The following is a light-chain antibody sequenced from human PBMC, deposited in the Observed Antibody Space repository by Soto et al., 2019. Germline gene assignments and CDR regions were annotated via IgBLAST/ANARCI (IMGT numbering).Light chain of an antibody. CDR2: EVS. CDR1: SSDIGTYNL. V-gene: IGLV2-23*02. CDR3: CSYGDGVI. J-gene: IGLJ2*01. Sequence: QSVLTQPASVSGSPGQSITISCTGTSSDIGTYNLVSWYQQHPGKAPKLMISEVSKRPSGVSYRFSGSKSGNTASLTISGLQAEDEADYYCCSYGDGVIFGGGTKLTVL.